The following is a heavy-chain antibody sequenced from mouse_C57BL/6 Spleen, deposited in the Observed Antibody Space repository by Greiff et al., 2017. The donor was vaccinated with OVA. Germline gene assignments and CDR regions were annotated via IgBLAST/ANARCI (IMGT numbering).Heavy chain of an antibody. V-gene: IGHV1-5*01. CDR2: IYPGNSDT. J-gene: IGHJ2*01. CDR3: TREFTTVVEDY. D-gene: IGHD1-1*01. Sequence: EVQLQQSGTVLARPGASVKMSCKTSGSTFTSYWMHWVKQRPGQGLEWIGAIYPGNSDTSYNQKFKGKAKLTAVTTASTAYMELSSQTNEDSAVYYCTREFTTVVEDYWGQGTTLTVSS. CDR1: GSTFTSYW.